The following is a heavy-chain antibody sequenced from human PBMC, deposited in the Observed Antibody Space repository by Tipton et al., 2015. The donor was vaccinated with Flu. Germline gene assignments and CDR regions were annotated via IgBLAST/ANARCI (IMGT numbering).Heavy chain of an antibody. CDR2: ISGSGGST. D-gene: IGHD5-12*01. V-gene: IGHV3-23*01. J-gene: IGHJ4*02. CDR3: AKGTSWEWLRLSYFDY. CDR1: GFTFSSYA. Sequence: SLRLSCAASGFTFSSYAMSWVRQAPGKGLEWVSAISGSGGSTYYADSVKGRFTISRDNSKNTLYLQMNSLRAEDTAVYYCAKGTSWEWLRLSYFDYWGQGSLVTVSS.